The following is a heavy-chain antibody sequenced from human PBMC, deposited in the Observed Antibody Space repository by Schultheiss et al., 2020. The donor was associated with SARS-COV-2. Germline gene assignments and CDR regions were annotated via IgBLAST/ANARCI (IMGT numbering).Heavy chain of an antibody. CDR3: ARISLYSNYFDY. D-gene: IGHD4-11*01. Sequence: SGPTLVKPTQTLTLTCTFSGFSLITYGVRVSWIRQPPGKALEWLARIDWDDDKFYSTSLKSRLTISKDTSKNQVVLTMTNMDPVDTATYYCARISLYSNYFDYWGQGTLVTVSS. CDR1: GFSLITYGVR. J-gene: IGHJ4*02. CDR2: IDWDDDK. V-gene: IGHV2-70*04.